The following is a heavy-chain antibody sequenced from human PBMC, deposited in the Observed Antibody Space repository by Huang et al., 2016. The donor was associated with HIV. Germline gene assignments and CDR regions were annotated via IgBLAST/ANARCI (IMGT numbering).Heavy chain of an antibody. CDR2: IYYSGST. CDR1: GGSISSSSYY. D-gene: IGHD2-2*01. V-gene: IGHV4-39*01. J-gene: IGHJ3*02. CDR3: ARHMDCSSSSCLAGGHERGPFDM. Sequence: QLQLQESGPGLVKPSETLSLTCSVSGGSISSSSYYWGWIRQPPGKGLEWIGSIYYSGSTFSNPALKSRVTISVDTSKSQFSLRLSSVTAADTSVYYCARHMDCSSSSCLAGGHERGPFDMWGQGTMVTVSS.